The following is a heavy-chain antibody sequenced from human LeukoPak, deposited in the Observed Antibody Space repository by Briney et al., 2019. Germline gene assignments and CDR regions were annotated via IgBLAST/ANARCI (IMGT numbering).Heavy chain of an antibody. CDR2: IYSGGST. CDR3: ALSSRRSYYDSSGYSFDI. J-gene: IGHJ3*02. Sequence: GGSLRLSCAASGFTFSSYSMNWVRQAPGKGLEWVSVIYSGGSTYYADSVKGRFTISRDNSKNTLYLQMNSLRAEDTAVYYCALSSRRSYYDSSGYSFDIWGQGTMVTVSS. V-gene: IGHV3-53*01. D-gene: IGHD3-22*01. CDR1: GFTFSSYS.